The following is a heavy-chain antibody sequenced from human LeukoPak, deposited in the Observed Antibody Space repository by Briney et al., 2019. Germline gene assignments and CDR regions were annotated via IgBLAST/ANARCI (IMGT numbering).Heavy chain of an antibody. CDR2: INPNSGGT. CDR1: GYTFTGYY. D-gene: IGHD6-13*01. CDR3: AREEVVGAAAGRPYNWFDP. J-gene: IGHJ5*02. Sequence: GASVKVSCKASGYTFTGYYMHWVRHAPGQGLEWMGWINPNSGGTNYAQKFQGRVTMTRDTSISTAYMELSRLRSDDTAVYYCAREEVVGAAAGRPYNWFDPWGQGTLVTVSS. V-gene: IGHV1-2*02.